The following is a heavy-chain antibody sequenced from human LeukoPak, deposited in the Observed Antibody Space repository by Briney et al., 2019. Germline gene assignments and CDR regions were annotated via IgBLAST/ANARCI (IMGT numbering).Heavy chain of an antibody. V-gene: IGHV3-74*01. CDR3: ARVRNGHSSGLDV. CDR2: INPDASDT. D-gene: IGHD3-22*01. Sequence: PGGSLRLSCAASKFTFGSFWMNWVRLVPGKGLLWVSRINPDASDTEYADSVKGRFTVSRDNARNTLYLEMRSLSVQDSGLYYCARVRNGHSSGLDVWGPGTWVTVSS. J-gene: IGHJ6*02. CDR1: KFTFGSFW.